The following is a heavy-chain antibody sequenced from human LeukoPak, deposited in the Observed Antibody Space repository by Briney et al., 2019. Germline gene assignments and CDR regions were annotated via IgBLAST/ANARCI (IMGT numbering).Heavy chain of an antibody. CDR3: ARAPCSSTSCYSTWFDP. CDR2: INHSGST. V-gene: IGHV4-34*01. J-gene: IGHJ5*02. D-gene: IGHD2-2*01. CDR1: GGSFSGYY. Sequence: SETLSLTCAVYGGSFSGYYWSWIRQPPGKGLEWIGEINHSGSTNYNPSLKSRVTISVDTSKNQFSLKLSSVTAADTAVYYCARAPCSSTSCYSTWFDPWGQGTLVTVSS.